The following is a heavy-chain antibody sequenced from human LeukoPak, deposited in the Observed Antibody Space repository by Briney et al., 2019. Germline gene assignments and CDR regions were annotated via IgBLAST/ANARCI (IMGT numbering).Heavy chain of an antibody. CDR1: GFTFSSYA. CDR2: ISGSGGST. D-gene: IGHD3-22*01. CDR3: AKQYYYDRRIDY. V-gene: IGHV3-23*01. J-gene: IGHJ4*02. Sequence: GGSLRLSCVASGFTFSSYAMSWVRQAPGKGLEWVSAISGSGGSTYYADSVKGRFTISRDNSKNTLYLQMNSLRAEDTAVYYCAKQYYYDRRIDYWGQGTLVTVSS.